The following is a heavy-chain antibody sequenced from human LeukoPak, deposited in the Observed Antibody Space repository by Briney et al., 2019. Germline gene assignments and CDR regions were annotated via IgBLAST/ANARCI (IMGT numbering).Heavy chain of an antibody. J-gene: IGHJ4*02. CDR3: VRMGVGFCNAGSCGVDY. Sequence: SETLSLTCSVSGGSISSRSYLWGWLRQSSGQGLEWIGSIDYDGRTYSNSSLKSRVSMSIDKSSNQFSLNLSSVTAADTAVFYCVRMGVGFCNAGSCGVDYWGQGTLITVSS. CDR2: IDYDGRT. D-gene: IGHD2-15*01. CDR1: GGSISSRSYL. V-gene: IGHV4-39*01.